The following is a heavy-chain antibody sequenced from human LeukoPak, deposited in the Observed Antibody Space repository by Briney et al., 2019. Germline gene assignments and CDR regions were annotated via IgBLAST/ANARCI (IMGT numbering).Heavy chain of an antibody. Sequence: SETLSLTCTVSGGSISSYYWSWIRQPPGKGLEWIGYIYYSGSTNYNPSLKSRVTISVDTSKNQFSQKLSSVTAADTAVYYCARAYSSSSPFDYWGQGTLVIVSS. D-gene: IGHD6-6*01. CDR2: IYYSGST. CDR1: GGSISSYY. CDR3: ARAYSSSSPFDY. V-gene: IGHV4-59*01. J-gene: IGHJ4*02.